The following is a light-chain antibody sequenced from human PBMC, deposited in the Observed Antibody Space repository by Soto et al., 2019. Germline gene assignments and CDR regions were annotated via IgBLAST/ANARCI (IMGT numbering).Light chain of an antibody. J-gene: IGKJ2*01. CDR2: FAS. CDR3: LQTDSVPYT. Sequence: DIQMTQSPSSLSASVGDRVTLTCRASQSISSYLNWYQLKPGRPPKLLSYFASSLQAGVTSRFSGAESETYFTLTITDLQPEDFTSYFCLQTDSVPYTFGQGTKL. V-gene: IGKV1-39*01. CDR1: QSISSY.